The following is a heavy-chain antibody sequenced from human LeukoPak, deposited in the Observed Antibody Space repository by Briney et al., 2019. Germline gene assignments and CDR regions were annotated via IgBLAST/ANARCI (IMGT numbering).Heavy chain of an antibody. Sequence: GGSLRLSCAASGFTFSDYYMSWLRQAPGKGLEWVSYISSSGSTIYYADSVKGRFAISRDNAKNSLYLQMNSLRAEDTAVYYCARGITKVGGLGYYYYMDVWGKGTTVTVSS. D-gene: IGHD3-10*01. CDR2: ISSSGSTI. CDR1: GFTFSDYY. V-gene: IGHV3-11*04. CDR3: ARGITKVGGLGYYYYMDV. J-gene: IGHJ6*03.